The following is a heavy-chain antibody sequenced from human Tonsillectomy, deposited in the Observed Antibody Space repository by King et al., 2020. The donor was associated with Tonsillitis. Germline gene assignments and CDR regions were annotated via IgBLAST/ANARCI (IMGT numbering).Heavy chain of an antibody. V-gene: IGHV3-11*05. CDR2: ISTSSIST. CDR1: GFTFSDYY. J-gene: IGHJ6*03. D-gene: IGHD4/OR15-4a*01. Sequence: VQLVESGGGLVKPGGSLRLSCAASGFTFSDYYMNWIRQAPGKGLEWVSYISTSSISTNYADSVKCRFTISRDNAKNSLYLQMNSLRADDTAVYYCARASTMVDLFDYSYYMDVWGKGTTVTVSS. CDR3: ARASTMVDLFDYSYYMDV.